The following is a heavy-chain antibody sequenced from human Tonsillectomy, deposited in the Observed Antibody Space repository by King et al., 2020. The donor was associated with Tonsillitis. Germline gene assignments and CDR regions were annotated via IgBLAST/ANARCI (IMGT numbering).Heavy chain of an antibody. Sequence: VQLVESGGGVVQPGRSLRLSCAASGFTFSTYAMHWVRQAPGKGLEWVAVISYDGSNKYYADSVKGRFTISRDNSKNTVYLQMNSLRAEDTALYYCARDMYSESSGYGGFDIWGQETRVTVSS. D-gene: IGHD3-22*01. CDR1: GFTFSTYA. CDR2: ISYDGSNK. CDR3: ARDMYSESSGYGGFDI. V-gene: IGHV3-30*01. J-gene: IGHJ3*02.